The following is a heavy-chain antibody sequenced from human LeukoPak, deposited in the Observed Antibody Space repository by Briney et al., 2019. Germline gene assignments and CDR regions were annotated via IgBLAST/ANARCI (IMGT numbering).Heavy chain of an antibody. Sequence: ASVKVSCKASGYTFTSYGISWVRQAPGQGLEWMGWISAYNGNTNYAQKLQGRVTMTTDTSTSTAYMELRSLRSDDTAVYYCARETYGDFINWFDPWGQGTLVTVSS. CDR1: GYTFTSYG. J-gene: IGHJ5*02. D-gene: IGHD4-17*01. CDR3: ARETYGDFINWFDP. V-gene: IGHV1-18*01. CDR2: ISAYNGNT.